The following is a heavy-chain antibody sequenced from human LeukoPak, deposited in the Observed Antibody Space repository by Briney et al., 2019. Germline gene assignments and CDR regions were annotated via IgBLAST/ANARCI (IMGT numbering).Heavy chain of an antibody. CDR2: INPSGGST. V-gene: IGHV1-46*01. D-gene: IGHD6-13*01. CDR1: GYTFTSYY. CDR3: ARDRGGHSSSWSDFDY. J-gene: IGHJ4*02. Sequence: ASVKVSCKASGYTFTSYYMHWVRQAPGQGLEWMGIINPSGGSTSYAQKFQGRVTMTRDTSTSTVYMELSSLRSEDTAVYYCARDRGGHSSSWSDFDYWGQGTLVTVSS.